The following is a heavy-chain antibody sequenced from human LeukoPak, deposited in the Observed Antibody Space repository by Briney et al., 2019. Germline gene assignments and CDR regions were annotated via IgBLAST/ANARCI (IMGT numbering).Heavy chain of an antibody. Sequence: SETLSLTCTVSGASISSTTYYWGWIRQPPRKGLEWIGEITHSGSTNYNPSLKSRVTISLDTSKNHFSLKLSSVTAADTAVYYCARVRRFGAGIDYWGQGTLVTVSS. CDR2: ITHSGST. D-gene: IGHD3-16*01. CDR3: ARVRRFGAGIDY. CDR1: GASISSTTYY. J-gene: IGHJ4*02. V-gene: IGHV4-39*02.